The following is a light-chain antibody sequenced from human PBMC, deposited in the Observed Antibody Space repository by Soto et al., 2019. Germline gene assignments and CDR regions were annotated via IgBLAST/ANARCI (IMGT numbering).Light chain of an antibody. V-gene: IGLV1-44*01. CDR3: AAWDDSLNGWV. J-gene: IGLJ3*02. CDR1: SSNIGSNT. CDR2: SDS. Sequence: QSVLTQPPSASGTHGQRVTISCSGSSSNIGSNTVNWDQQLPGTAPKLLIYSDSQRPSGVPDRFSGSKSGTSASLAISGLQSEDEADYFCAAWDDSLNGWVFGGGTKLSVL.